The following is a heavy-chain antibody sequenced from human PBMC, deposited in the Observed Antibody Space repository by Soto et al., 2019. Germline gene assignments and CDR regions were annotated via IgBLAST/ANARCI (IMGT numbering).Heavy chain of an antibody. CDR3: ARAATIAVAGKGIGY. D-gene: IGHD6-19*01. Sequence: ASVKVSCKASGYTFTSYYMHWVRQAPGQGLEWMGIINPSGGSTSYAQKFQGRVTMTRDTSTSTVYMELSSLRSEDTAVYYCARAATIAVAGKGIGYWGQGTLVTVSS. J-gene: IGHJ4*02. V-gene: IGHV1-46*01. CDR1: GYTFTSYY. CDR2: INPSGGST.